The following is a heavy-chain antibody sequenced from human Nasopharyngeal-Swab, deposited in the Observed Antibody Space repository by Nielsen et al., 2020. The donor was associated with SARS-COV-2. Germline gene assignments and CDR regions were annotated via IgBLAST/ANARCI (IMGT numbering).Heavy chain of an antibody. CDR1: GYDFAGYW. CDR2: IYPDHSGT. D-gene: IGHD2/OR15-2a*01. Sequence: GESLKISCKTSGYDFAGYWIAWVRQTPGQGLEWMGIIYPDHSGTKYSPSFRGQVTFSVDKSISTAYLQWSNLEASDTAMYYCARNMGYFHTSIWLDPWGQGTLVTVSS. J-gene: IGHJ5*02. V-gene: IGHV5-51*01. CDR3: ARNMGYFHTSIWLDP.